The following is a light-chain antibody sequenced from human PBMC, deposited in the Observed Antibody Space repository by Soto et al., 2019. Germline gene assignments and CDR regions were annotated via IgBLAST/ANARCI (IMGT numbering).Light chain of an antibody. J-gene: IGKJ5*01. V-gene: IGKV1-9*01. Sequence: DIQLTQSPSFLSASVGDRVTITCRASQGTSSYLAWFQQKPGRAPKLLIYGASTLQSGAPARFSGSGSGTDFTLTISNLQPEDFATYYCQQLNAYPLTFGQGTRLEI. CDR3: QQLNAYPLT. CDR2: GAS. CDR1: QGTSSY.